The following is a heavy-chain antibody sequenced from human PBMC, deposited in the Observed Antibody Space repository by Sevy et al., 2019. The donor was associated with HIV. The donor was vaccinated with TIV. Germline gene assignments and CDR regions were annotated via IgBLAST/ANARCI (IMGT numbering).Heavy chain of an antibody. CDR2: IIPIFGTA. CDR3: ARSYCSSTSCYTGEYYFDY. J-gene: IGHJ4*02. V-gene: IGHV1-69*13. CDR1: GGTFSSYA. Sequence: ASVKVSCKASGGTFSSYAISWVRQAPGQGLEWMGGIIPIFGTANYAQKFQGRVTITADESTSTAYMELSSLRSEDTAVYYWARSYCSSTSCYTGEYYFDYWGQGTLVTVSS. D-gene: IGHD2-2*02.